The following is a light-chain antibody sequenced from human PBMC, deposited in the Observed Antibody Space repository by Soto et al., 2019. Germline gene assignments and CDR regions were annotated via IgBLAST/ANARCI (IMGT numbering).Light chain of an antibody. CDR3: QQRYTKRPI. V-gene: IGKV1-39*01. CDR1: HKISSN. J-gene: IGKJ4*01. Sequence: DNRIIRTQTSLSXXVGDXVTIXSLNSHKISSNITWYQQKAGKAPKLLIYSATNLKSGVTSRFSGSGSWTDYTLPIISLQPQDFSPYYCQQRYTKRPIFGRGTKVEIK. CDR2: SAT.